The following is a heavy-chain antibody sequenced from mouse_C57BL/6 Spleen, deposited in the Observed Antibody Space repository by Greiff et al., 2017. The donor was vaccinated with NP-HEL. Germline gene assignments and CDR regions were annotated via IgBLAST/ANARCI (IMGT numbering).Heavy chain of an antibody. CDR1: GYTFTDYY. Sequence: VQLQQSGPELVKPGASVKISCKASGYTFTDYYMNWVKQSHGKSLEWIGDINPNNGGTSYNQKFKGKATLTVDKSSSTAYMELRSLTSEDSAVYYCARPLYYGQEFAYWGQGTLVTVSA. V-gene: IGHV1-26*01. CDR3: ARPLYYGQEFAY. D-gene: IGHD1-1*01. CDR2: INPNNGGT. J-gene: IGHJ3*01.